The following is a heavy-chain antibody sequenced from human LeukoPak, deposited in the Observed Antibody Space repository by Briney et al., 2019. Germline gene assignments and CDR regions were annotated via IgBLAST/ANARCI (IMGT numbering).Heavy chain of an antibody. Sequence: GASVKVSCKASGGTFSSYAISWVRQAPGQGLEWMGGIIPIFGTANYAQKFQGRVTITADESTSTAYMELSSLRSEDTAVYYRARDTNPYGDYGEGSYYFDYWGQGTLVTVSS. V-gene: IGHV1-69*13. CDR1: GGTFSSYA. D-gene: IGHD4-17*01. CDR3: ARDTNPYGDYGEGSYYFDY. CDR2: IIPIFGTA. J-gene: IGHJ4*02.